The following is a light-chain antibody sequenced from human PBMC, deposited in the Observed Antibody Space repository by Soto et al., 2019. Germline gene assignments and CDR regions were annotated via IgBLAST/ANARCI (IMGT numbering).Light chain of an antibody. CDR1: QSVRSN. J-gene: IGKJ1*01. CDR2: GAS. CDR3: QQYNDWPPT. Sequence: EIVMTQSPATLSASPGERATLSCRASQSVRSNLAWYQQKPGQAPSLLIYGASTRATGIPARFSGSGSGTEFTLSIGSLQSEDFAVYYCQQYNDWPPTFGQGTKVEIK. V-gene: IGKV3-15*01.